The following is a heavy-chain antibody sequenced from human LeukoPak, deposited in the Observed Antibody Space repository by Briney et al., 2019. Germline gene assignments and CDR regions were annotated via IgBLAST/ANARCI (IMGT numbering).Heavy chain of an antibody. Sequence: GGSLRLSCAASGFTFSSYSMNWVRQAPGKGLEWVSSISSSSSYIYYADSVKGRFTISRDNAKNSLYLQTNSLRAEDTAVYYCARVAAVAGGDYWGQGTLVTVSS. V-gene: IGHV3-21*01. CDR3: ARVAAVAGGDY. J-gene: IGHJ4*02. D-gene: IGHD6-19*01. CDR2: ISSSSSYI. CDR1: GFTFSSYS.